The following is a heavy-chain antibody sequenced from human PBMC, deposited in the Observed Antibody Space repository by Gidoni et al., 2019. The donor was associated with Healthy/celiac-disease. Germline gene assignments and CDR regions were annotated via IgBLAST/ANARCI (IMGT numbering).Heavy chain of an antibody. D-gene: IGHD5-18*01. Sequence: EVQLVESGGDLVQPGTSLRLSCEASGLTFDDYAMHWVRQGPGKGLEWVSGINWNSASAGYAESVEGRFTISRDNAKKSLYLQMTSLRPEDTAVYYCAKARGFTYGIDAFDIWGHGTMVTVSS. CDR1: GLTFDDYA. V-gene: IGHV3-9*01. CDR2: INWNSASA. J-gene: IGHJ3*02. CDR3: AKARGFTYGIDAFDI.